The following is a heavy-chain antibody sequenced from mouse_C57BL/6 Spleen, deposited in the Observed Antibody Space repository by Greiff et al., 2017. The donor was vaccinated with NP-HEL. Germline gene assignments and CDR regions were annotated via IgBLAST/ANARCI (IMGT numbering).Heavy chain of an antibody. D-gene: IGHD2-3*01. V-gene: IGHV3-1*01. Sequence: EVQLQESGPGMVKPSQSLSLTCTVTGYSITSGYDWHWIRHFPGNKLEWMGYISYSGSTNYNPSLKSRISITHDTSKNHFFLKLNSVTTEDTATDYCARGGYYAPFAYWGQGTLVTVSA. CDR3: ARGGYYAPFAY. CDR2: ISYSGST. CDR1: GYSITSGYD. J-gene: IGHJ3*01.